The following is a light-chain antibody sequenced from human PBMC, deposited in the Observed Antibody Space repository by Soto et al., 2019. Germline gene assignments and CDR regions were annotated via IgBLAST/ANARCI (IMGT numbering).Light chain of an antibody. CDR3: QHYNSYPWT. CDR2: DAS. J-gene: IGKJ1*01. CDR1: QGISRW. Sequence: DIQMTHSPSTLSTIVGDRVTIACRASQGISRWLAWVQQKPGKAPKLLIYDASRLKSGVPLRFSGRGSGTEFTLTISSLQPDDFATYYCQHYNSYPWTFGQGTQVEIK. V-gene: IGKV1-5*01.